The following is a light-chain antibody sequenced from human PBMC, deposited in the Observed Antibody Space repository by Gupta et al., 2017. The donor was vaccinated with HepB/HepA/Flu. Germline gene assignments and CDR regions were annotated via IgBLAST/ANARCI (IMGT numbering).Light chain of an antibody. CDR2: LGS. CDR1: QSLLHSNGYNY. J-gene: IGKJ3*01. Sequence: DIVMTPSPLSLLVTPGAPASISCRSSQSLLHSNGYNYLDWYLQKPGQSPQLLIYLGSNRASGVPDRFSGSGSGTDFTLKISRVEAEDVGVYYCMQALQTPVFGPGTKVEIK. CDR3: MQALQTPV. V-gene: IGKV2-28*01.